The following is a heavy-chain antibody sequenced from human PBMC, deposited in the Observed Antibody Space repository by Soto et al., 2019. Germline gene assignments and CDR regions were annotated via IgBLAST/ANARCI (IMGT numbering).Heavy chain of an antibody. D-gene: IGHD5-18*01. CDR2: ISYSGTT. CDR3: ARGLGYSYGLAP. CDR1: GDSISSNNNY. Sequence: QVQLQESGPGLVKPSQTLSLTCTVSGDSISSNNNYWSWIRQPPGEGLEWIGFISYSGTTSYSPSLKSRVAISLDTSKIQFSLSLSSVTAADTAVYYCARGLGYSYGLAPWGQGTLVTVSS. V-gene: IGHV4-30-4*01. J-gene: IGHJ5*02.